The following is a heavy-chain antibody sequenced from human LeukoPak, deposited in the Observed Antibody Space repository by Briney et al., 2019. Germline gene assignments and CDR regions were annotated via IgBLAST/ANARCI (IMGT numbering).Heavy chain of an antibody. V-gene: IGHV1-8*03. CDR2: MNPNSGNT. CDR3: ARGRQLWTFDY. J-gene: IGHJ4*02. CDR1: GYTFTSYD. Sequence: ASVKVSCKASGYTFTSYDINWVRQATGQGLEWMGWMNPNSGNTGYAQKFQGRVTITRDTSTSTVYMELSSLRSEDTAVYYCARGRQLWTFDYWGQGTLVTVSS. D-gene: IGHD5-18*01.